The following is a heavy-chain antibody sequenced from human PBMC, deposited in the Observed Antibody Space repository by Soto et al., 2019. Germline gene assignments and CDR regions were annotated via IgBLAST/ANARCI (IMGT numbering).Heavy chain of an antibody. D-gene: IGHD6-13*01. J-gene: IGHJ6*02. CDR3: ASEQKLVQNYYYGMDV. CDR2: IDPSDSYT. CDR1: GYSFTSYW. Sequence: GESLKISCKGSGYSFTSYWISWVRQMPGKGLEWMGRIDPSDSYTNYSPSFQGHVTISADKSISTAYLQWSSLKASDHAMYYCASEQKLVQNYYYGMDVWGQGTTVTVSS. V-gene: IGHV5-10-1*01.